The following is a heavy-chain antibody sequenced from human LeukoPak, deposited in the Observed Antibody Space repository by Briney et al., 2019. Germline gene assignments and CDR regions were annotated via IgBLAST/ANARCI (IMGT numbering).Heavy chain of an antibody. J-gene: IGHJ1*01. CDR2: ISGSGGTT. V-gene: IGHV3-23*01. Sequence: GGTLRLSCAASGFTFSSYGMSWVRQAPGKGLEWVSTISGSGGTTYYADSVKGRFTISRDNSKNTLYLTMNSLRAEDTAVYYCAKDLVPNVEMATTNPEYFQHWGQGTLVTVSS. CDR1: GFTFSSYG. D-gene: IGHD5-24*01. CDR3: AKDLVPNVEMATTNPEYFQH.